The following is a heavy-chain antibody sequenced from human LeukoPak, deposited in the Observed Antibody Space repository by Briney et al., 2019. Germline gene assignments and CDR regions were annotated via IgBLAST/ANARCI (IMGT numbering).Heavy chain of an antibody. CDR2: MNPNSGNT. CDR3: ARCRGRFYFPDP. J-gene: IGHJ5*02. CDR1: GYTFTSYD. V-gene: IGHV1-8*01. Sequence: GASVKVSCKASGYTFTSYDINWVRQATGQGLEWMGWMNPNSGNTGYAQKFQGRVTMTRNTSISTAYMELSSLRSEDTAVYYCARCRGRFYFPDPWGQGTLVTVSS. D-gene: IGHD3-9*01.